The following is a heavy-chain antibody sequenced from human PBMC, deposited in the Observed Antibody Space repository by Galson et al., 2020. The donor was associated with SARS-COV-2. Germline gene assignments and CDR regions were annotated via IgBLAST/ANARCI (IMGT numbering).Heavy chain of an antibody. Sequence: GESLKISCTASGFTFGDYAMSWFRQAPGKGLEWVGFIRSKAYGGTTEYAASVKGRFTISRDDSKSIAYLQMNSLKTEDTAVYYCTRDRGDRLWSVNDYWGQGTLVTGAS. CDR2: IRSKAYGGTT. CDR1: GFTFGDYA. D-gene: IGHD5-18*01. J-gene: IGHJ4*02. V-gene: IGHV3-49*03. CDR3: TRDRGDRLWSVNDY.